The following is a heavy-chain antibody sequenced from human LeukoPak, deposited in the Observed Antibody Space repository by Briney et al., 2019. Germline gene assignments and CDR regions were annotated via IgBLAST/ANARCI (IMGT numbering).Heavy chain of an antibody. V-gene: IGHV4-39*02. CDR2: ISYSGGT. D-gene: IGHD3-22*01. CDR3: AREVEYYDSSGYRPHAFDI. Sequence: SETLSLTCTVSDGSIINNNHYWGWTRQPPGKGLEWIGSISYSGGTAYNPSLRSRVTISVDTSKNQFSLKVNSVTAADTAVYYCAREVEYYDSSGYRPHAFDIWGQGTLVTVSS. J-gene: IGHJ3*02. CDR1: DGSIINNNHY.